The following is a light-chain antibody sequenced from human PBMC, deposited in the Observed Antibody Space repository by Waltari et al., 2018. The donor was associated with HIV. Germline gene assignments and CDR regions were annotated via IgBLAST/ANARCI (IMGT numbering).Light chain of an antibody. CDR3: QQYGSSPPTT. V-gene: IGKV3-20*01. CDR2: GGT. Sequence: IVLTQSPGSLSLSPDDSAPLFCRASQRVSTTLARYQQKPGQTPRLLIYGGTSRATGIPDRFSGSGSGRDFTLTISRMEPEDFAVYYCQQYGSSPPTTFGQGTKVEIK. J-gene: IGKJ1*01. CDR1: QRVSTT.